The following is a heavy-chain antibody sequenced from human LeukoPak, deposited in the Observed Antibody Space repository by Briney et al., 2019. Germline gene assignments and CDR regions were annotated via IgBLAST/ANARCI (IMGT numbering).Heavy chain of an antibody. CDR2: IWYDGSNK. D-gene: IGHD3-3*01. CDR3: ARDSAYDFWSGYFCRGMDV. CDR1: EFTFSSYG. J-gene: IGHJ6*02. Sequence: GGSLRLSCAASEFTFSSYGMHWVRQAPGKGLEWVAVIWYDGSNKYYADSVKGRFTISRDNSKNTLYLQMNSLRAEDTAVYYCARDSAYDFWSGYFCRGMDVWGQGTTVTVSS. V-gene: IGHV3-33*08.